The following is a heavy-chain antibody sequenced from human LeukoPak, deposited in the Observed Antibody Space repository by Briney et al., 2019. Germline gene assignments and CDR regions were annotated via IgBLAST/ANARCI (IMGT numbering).Heavy chain of an antibody. CDR3: AKRGAEVGASVAPGDY. CDR2: ISSSGSTI. CDR1: GFTVSSNY. D-gene: IGHD1-26*01. J-gene: IGHJ4*02. V-gene: IGHV3-11*01. Sequence: PGGSLRLSCAASGFTVSSNYMSWVRQAPGKGLEWVSYISSSGSTIYYADSVKGRFTISRDNAKNSLYLQMDSLRAEDTAVYYCAKRGAEVGASVAPGDYWGQGTLLTVSS.